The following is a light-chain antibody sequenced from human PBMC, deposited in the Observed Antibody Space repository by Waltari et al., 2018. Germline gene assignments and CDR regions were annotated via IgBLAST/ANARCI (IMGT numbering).Light chain of an antibody. V-gene: IGKV1-33*01. CDR1: QDINNF. Sequence: DIQMTQSPSSLSASVGDRVTITCQASQDINNFLNWYQQKPGRAPSPLIYDASNLETGDPSRFSGSGSGTHFTLTISSLQTEDSATYYCQQFDTLPPSFGGGTKVEI. J-gene: IGKJ4*01. CDR2: DAS. CDR3: QQFDTLPPS.